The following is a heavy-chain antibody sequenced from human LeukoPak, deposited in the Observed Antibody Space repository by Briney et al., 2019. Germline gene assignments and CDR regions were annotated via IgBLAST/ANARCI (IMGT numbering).Heavy chain of an antibody. CDR1: GGTFSSYA. CDR3: ARNIRNGVSVSDAFDT. V-gene: IGHV1-69*05. CDR2: IIPIFGTA. J-gene: IGHJ3*02. D-gene: IGHD2/OR15-2a*01. Sequence: SVKVSCKASGGTFSSYAISWVRQAPGQGLEWMGGIIPIFGTANYAQKFQGRVTITTDESTSTAYMELSSLRSEDTAVYYCARNIRNGVSVSDAFDTWGQGTMVTVSS.